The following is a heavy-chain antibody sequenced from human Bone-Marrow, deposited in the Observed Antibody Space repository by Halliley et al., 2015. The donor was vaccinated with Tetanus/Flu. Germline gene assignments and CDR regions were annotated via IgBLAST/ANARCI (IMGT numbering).Heavy chain of an antibody. Sequence: SLRLSCAASGFSFRTYGMHWVRQPPGKGLEWLAVVWSDGINKFYADSVTGRFTISRDNSKNTLDLQMDSLRGEDTAVYYCAKERGPYNEFDIWGQGTMVTVFS. V-gene: IGHV3-33*06. J-gene: IGHJ3*02. D-gene: IGHD1-20*01. CDR1: GFSFRTYG. CDR2: VWSDGINK. CDR3: AKERGPYNEFDI.